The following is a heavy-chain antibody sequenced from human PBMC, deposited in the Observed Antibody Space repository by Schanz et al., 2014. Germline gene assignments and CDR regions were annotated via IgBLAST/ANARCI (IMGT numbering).Heavy chain of an antibody. J-gene: IGHJ4*02. CDR3: ARRYSGRYCFDY. CDR2: IKEDGGAT. Sequence: EVQLVESGGGLVQPGGSLRLSCAASGFTFSSYWMSWVRQTPGKGLEWLANIKEDGGATHYVDSVKGRFTISRDNAKNSLYLQMNSLRVEDTAVYYCARRYSGRYCFDYWGQGTLVAVSS. V-gene: IGHV3-7*01. CDR1: GFTFSSYW. D-gene: IGHD1-26*01.